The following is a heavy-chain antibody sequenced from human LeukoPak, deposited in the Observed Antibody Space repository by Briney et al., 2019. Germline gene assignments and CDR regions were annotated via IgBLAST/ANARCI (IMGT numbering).Heavy chain of an antibody. J-gene: IGHJ4*02. CDR2: ISSSGSTI. CDR1: GFTFSSYE. Sequence: QPGGSLRLSCAASGFTFSSYEMNWVRQAPGKGLEWVSYISSSGSTIYYADSVKGRFTISRDNAKNSLYLQMNSLRAEDTAVYYCAREGGTTDYDSSGYFDYWGQGALVTVSS. CDR3: AREGGTTDYDSSGYFDY. V-gene: IGHV3-48*03. D-gene: IGHD3-22*01.